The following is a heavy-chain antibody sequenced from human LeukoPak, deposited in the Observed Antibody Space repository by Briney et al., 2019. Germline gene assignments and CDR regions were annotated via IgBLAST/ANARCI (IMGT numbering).Heavy chain of an antibody. Sequence: SETLSLTCAVSGGSFSGYYWSWIRQPPGKGLEWIGEINHSGSTNYNPSLKSRATISVDTSKNQFSLKLSSVTAADTAVYYCARGRAAGPFNYWGQGTLVTVSS. D-gene: IGHD6-13*01. V-gene: IGHV4-34*01. J-gene: IGHJ4*02. CDR1: GGSFSGYY. CDR2: INHSGST. CDR3: ARGRAAGPFNY.